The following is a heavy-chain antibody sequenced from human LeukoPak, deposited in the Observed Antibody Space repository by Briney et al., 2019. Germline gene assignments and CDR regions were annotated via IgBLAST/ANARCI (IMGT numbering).Heavy chain of an antibody. D-gene: IGHD5-18*01. Sequence: SETLSLTCAVYGGSFSDYYCYWIRQPPGKGLEWIGEINHSGSTNYNPSLKSRLTISVDTSKNQFSLKLSSVTAADTAVYYCARTTEGGYTYDYFYYYYMDVWGKGTTVTISS. V-gene: IGHV4-34*01. CDR1: GGSFSDYY. CDR2: INHSGST. J-gene: IGHJ6*03. CDR3: ARTTEGGYTYDYFYYYYMDV.